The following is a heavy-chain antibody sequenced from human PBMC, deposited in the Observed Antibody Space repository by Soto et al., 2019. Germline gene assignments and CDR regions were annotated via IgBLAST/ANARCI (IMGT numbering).Heavy chain of an antibody. V-gene: IGHV4-30-4*01. CDR3: ARGQNYYNSARGWFDP. Sequence: QVQLQESGPGLVKPSQTLSLTWTVSGGSIRSGDYCWGWFRQPPGKGLEWFGYIYYSGSTYYSPSLKRRVTISVDTSKNQFSLKISSVTAADTAVYYCARGQNYYNSARGWFDPRGQGTLVTVSS. J-gene: IGHJ5*02. D-gene: IGHD3-10*01. CDR1: GGSIRSGDYC. CDR2: IYYSGST.